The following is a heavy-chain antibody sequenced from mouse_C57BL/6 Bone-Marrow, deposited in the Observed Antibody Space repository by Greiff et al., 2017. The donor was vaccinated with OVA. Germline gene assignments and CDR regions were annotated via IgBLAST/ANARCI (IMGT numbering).Heavy chain of an antibody. J-gene: IGHJ3*01. CDR2: IWSGGST. D-gene: IGHD1-1*02. Sequence: QVQLQQSGPGLVQPSQSLSITCTVSDFSLTSYGVHWVRQSPGKGLEWLGVIWSGGSTDYNAAFISRLSISKDNPKNQIFFKMNSLEADDKAICYCDSLWSVAYWGQGTLVTVSA. V-gene: IGHV2-2*01. CDR3: DSLWSVAY. CDR1: DFSLTSYG.